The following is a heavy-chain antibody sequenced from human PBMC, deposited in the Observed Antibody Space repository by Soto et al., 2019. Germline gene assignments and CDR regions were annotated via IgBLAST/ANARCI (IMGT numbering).Heavy chain of an antibody. CDR3: ASGGITGTTWSYWFDP. CDR2: IYYSGST. V-gene: IGHV4-31*03. D-gene: IGHD1-7*01. Sequence: SETLSLTCTVSGGSISSGGYYWSWIRQHPGKGLEWIGYIYYSGSTYYNPSLKSRVTISVDTSKNQFSLKLSSVTAADTAVYYCASGGITGTTWSYWFDPWGQGTLVTVSS. CDR1: GGSISSGGYY. J-gene: IGHJ5*02.